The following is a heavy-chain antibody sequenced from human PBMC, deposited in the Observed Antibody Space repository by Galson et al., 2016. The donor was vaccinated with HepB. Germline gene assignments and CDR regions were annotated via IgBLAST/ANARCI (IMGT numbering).Heavy chain of an antibody. CDR3: ARITYTSGWTADY. Sequence: SETLSLTCTVSGGSIGPFYWNWIRQPPGKGLEWIGHIDYSGRTKYNPSLKSRVTLSIDTSKNQFSLRLTSLTEADTAVDYCARITYTSGWTADYWGQGTLVTVSS. D-gene: IGHD6-19*01. V-gene: IGHV4-59*01. CDR1: GGSIGPFY. J-gene: IGHJ4*02. CDR2: IDYSGRT.